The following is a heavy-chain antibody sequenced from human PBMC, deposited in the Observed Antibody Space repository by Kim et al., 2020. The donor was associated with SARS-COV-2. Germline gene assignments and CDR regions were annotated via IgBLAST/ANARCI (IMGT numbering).Heavy chain of an antibody. D-gene: IGHD2-21*01. J-gene: IGHJ5*02. CDR2: ISGYDGET. CDR1: GFTFTTNG. V-gene: IGHV1-18*01. CDR3: ATTSRFVMVPASNWFDA. Sequence: ASVKVSCKTSGFTFTTNGISWVRQTPGQGLEWMGWISGYDGETTYAQKFQDRITVSMDTSTTTVYMDLRSLRSDDTAIYYCATTSRFVMVPASNWFDAWGQGTLVTVSS.